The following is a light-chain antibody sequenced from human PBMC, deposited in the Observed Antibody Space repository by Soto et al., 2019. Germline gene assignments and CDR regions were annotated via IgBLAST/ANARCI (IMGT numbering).Light chain of an antibody. CDR1: SGINVDTYT. CDR3: MIWHINAVV. V-gene: IGLV5-45*03. CDR2: YNSDSDK. Sequence: QLVLTQPSSLSASPGASASLTCTLRSGINVDTYTIYWYQQKSGSPPQYLLKYNSDSDKQQGSGVPSRFSGSKDASANAGILFISGLQSEDEADYYCMIWHINAVVFGGGTKLTVL. J-gene: IGLJ2*01.